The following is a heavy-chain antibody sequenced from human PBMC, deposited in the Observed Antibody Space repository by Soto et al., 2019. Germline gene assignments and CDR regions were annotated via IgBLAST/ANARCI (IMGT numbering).Heavy chain of an antibody. V-gene: IGHV3-13*05. CDR2: IGAAGDP. D-gene: IGHD2-21*02. CDR1: GFTFSIFD. CDR3: AKSSSDSPTSFDS. Sequence: EVQLVESGGGLIQPGESVRLSCAASGFTFSIFDMHWVRQAPGKGLEWVSAIGAAGDPHYSGSVKGRFIISRQNAKNSLYLQMNSLTVGVTAVYSCAKSSSDSPTSFDSWGQGTLVTVSS. J-gene: IGHJ5*01.